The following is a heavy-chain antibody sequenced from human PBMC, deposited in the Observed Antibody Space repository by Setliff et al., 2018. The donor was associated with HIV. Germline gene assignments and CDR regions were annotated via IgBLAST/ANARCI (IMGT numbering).Heavy chain of an antibody. CDR1: GGSISSRTYY. V-gene: IGHV4-39*01. CDR2: IYYSGTT. Sequence: SETLSLTCTVSGGSISSRTYYWGCIRQPPGKGLEWIGSIYYSGTTYYNPSLKSRVTLSVDTSKNQVSLKVSSVTAADTAVYYCARRTEDYIYHYDSSGYYWAYWGQGTLVTVSS. CDR3: ARRTEDYIYHYDSSGYYWAY. J-gene: IGHJ4*02. D-gene: IGHD3-22*01.